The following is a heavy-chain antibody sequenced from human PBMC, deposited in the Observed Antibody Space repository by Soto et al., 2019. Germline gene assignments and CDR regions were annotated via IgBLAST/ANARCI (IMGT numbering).Heavy chain of an antibody. CDR3: ARDRTADRFAQYFQH. J-gene: IGHJ1*01. V-gene: IGHV3-21*01. CDR2: ISSRSDSI. D-gene: IGHD2-21*02. CDR1: GFIFTSYS. Sequence: EVQLVESGGGLVQRVGSLRLSCAASGFIFTSYSMVWVRQAPGKGLEWVSSISSRSDSIYYADSVKGRFTISRDNAQNSLYLQMNSLTSEDTAVYYCARDRTADRFAQYFQHWGPGTLVTVSS.